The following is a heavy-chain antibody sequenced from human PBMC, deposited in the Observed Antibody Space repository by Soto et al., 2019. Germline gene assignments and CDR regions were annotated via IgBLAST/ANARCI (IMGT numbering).Heavy chain of an antibody. CDR1: GYTLTELS. Sequence: ASVKVSCKVSGYTLTELSMHWVRQAPGKGLEWMGGFDPEDGETIYAQKLQGRVTMTEDTSTDTAYMELSSLRSEDTAVYYCATDPGYSSSSGTFDIWGQGTMVTVSS. V-gene: IGHV1-24*01. J-gene: IGHJ3*02. CDR3: ATDPGYSSSSGTFDI. D-gene: IGHD6-6*01. CDR2: FDPEDGET.